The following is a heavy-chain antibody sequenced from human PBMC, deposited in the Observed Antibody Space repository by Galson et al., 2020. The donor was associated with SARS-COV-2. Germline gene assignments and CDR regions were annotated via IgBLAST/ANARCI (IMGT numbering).Heavy chain of an antibody. D-gene: IGHD6-13*01. CDR1: GDSVSSNSAA. J-gene: IGHJ3*02. V-gene: IGHV6-1*01. CDR3: AGRVAGAGSLHI. CDR2: TYYRSQWST. Sequence: SQTLSLTCAISGDSVSSNSAAWNRIRQSPSRGLEWLGRTYYRSQWSTDYAVSVKSRITINPDTSKNQFSLQLNSVTPEDTAIYYCAGRVAGAGSLHIWGQGTMVIVSS.